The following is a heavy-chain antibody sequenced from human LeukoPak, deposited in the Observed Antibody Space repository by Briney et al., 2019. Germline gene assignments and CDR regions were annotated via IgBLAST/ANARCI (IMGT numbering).Heavy chain of an antibody. J-gene: IGHJ3*02. CDR1: GGSISNHY. CDR2: IHNTRST. D-gene: IGHD3-9*01. Sequence: SETLSLTCSVSGGSISNHYWIWIRHPPRPALVLVGSIHNTRSTNSNPLLKSRVTMSVDLSKNQVSLKLTSVTAADTAIYYCARDTYYDVLTDYWYDVFDIWGPRTMITVSS. V-gene: IGHV4-59*11. CDR3: ARDTYYDVLTDYWYDVFDI.